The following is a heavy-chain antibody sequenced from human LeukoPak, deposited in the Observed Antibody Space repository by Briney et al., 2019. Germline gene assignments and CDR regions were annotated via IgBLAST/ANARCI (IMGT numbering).Heavy chain of an antibody. CDR3: ARGVVRGVIITPINDAFDI. CDR1: GYSFTSYW. Sequence: GESLKISCKGSGYSFTSYWIGWVRQMPGKGLEWMGIIYPGDSDTRYSPSFQGQVTISADKSISTAYLQWSSLKASDTAMYYCARGVVRGVIITPINDAFDIWGQGTMVTVSS. CDR2: IYPGDSDT. D-gene: IGHD3-10*01. J-gene: IGHJ3*02. V-gene: IGHV5-51*01.